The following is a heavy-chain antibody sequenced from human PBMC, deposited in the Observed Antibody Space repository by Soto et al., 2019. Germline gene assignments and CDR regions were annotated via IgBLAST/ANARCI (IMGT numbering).Heavy chain of an antibody. CDR2: IRYDGSDK. CDR3: ARRHGYNYDY. D-gene: IGHD5-12*01. J-gene: IGHJ4*02. V-gene: IGHV3-33*01. Sequence: QVQLVESGGGVVQPGSSLRLSCAASGFSFSNYDMHWVRQAPGKGLEWVALIRYDGSDKNYVDSVKGRFTISRDNSKSTLYLQMNSLRVEDTAVYYCARRHGYNYDYWGQGTLVTVSS. CDR1: GFSFSNYD.